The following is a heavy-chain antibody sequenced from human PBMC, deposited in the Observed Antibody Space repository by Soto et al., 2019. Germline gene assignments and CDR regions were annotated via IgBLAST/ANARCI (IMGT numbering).Heavy chain of an antibody. CDR1: GGTFSSYA. V-gene: IGHV1-69*06. CDR2: IIPIFGTA. J-gene: IGHJ6*02. CDR3: ARDGLRCSSNYYGMDV. Sequence: SVKVSCKASGGTFSSYAISWVRQAPGQGLEWMGGIIPIFGTANYAQKFQGRVTITADKSTSTAYMELSSLRSEDTAVYYCARDGLRCSSNYYGMDVWGQGTTVTVSS. D-gene: IGHD6-6*01.